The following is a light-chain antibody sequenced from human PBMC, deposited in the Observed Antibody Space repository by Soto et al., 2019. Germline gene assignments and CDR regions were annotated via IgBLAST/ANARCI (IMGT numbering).Light chain of an antibody. CDR1: SSDVGGYKF. V-gene: IGLV2-14*01. CDR2: EVR. CDR3: GSYTGSIYV. Sequence: QSALTQPASVSGSPGQSITISCTGTSSDVGGYKFVSWYQQHPGKAPTLMIYEVRNRPSGVSSRCSGSKSGNTASLTISGRQAEDEADYYCGSYTGSIYVFGPGTKVTVL. J-gene: IGLJ1*01.